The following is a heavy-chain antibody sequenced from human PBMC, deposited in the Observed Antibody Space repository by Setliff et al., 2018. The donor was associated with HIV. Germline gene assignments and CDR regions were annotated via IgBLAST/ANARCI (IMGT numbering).Heavy chain of an antibody. CDR2: ISAYNGNT. CDR1: GYTFTNYG. D-gene: IGHD4-17*01. V-gene: IGHV1-18*01. CDR3: ARVIPDYGDYYFDY. Sequence: ASVKVSCKASGYTFTNYGINWVRQAPGQGLEWMGWISAYNGNTKYAQKLQGRVTMTTDTSTSTAYMQLSSLRSEDTAVYYCARVIPDYGDYYFDYWGQGTLVTVSS. J-gene: IGHJ4*02.